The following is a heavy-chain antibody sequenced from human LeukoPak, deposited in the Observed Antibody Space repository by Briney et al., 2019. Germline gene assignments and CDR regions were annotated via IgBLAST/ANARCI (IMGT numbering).Heavy chain of an antibody. V-gene: IGHV3-53*01. Sequence: GGSLRLSCAASGFTVSSIYMSWVRQAPGKGLEWVSVIYSGGSTYYADSVKGRFTISRDNSKNTLYLQMNSLRVEDTAVYYCARHWTGSKSFDYWGQGTLVTVSS. CDR1: GFTVSSIY. CDR3: ARHWTGSKSFDY. J-gene: IGHJ4*02. D-gene: IGHD1-1*01. CDR2: IYSGGST.